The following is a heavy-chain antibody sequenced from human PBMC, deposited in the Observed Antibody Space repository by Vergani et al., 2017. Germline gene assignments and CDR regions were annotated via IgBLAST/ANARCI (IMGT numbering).Heavy chain of an antibody. CDR3: ARDLNYDLSVTTPDYYGMDV. J-gene: IGHJ6*02. V-gene: IGHV3-48*02. D-gene: IGHD3-3*01. CDR2: ISSSSSTI. Sequence: EVQLVESGGGLVQTGGSLRLSCAASGFTFSSYSMNWVRQAPGKGLEWVSYISSSSSTIYYADSVKGRFTISRDNAKNSLYLQMNSLRDEDTAVYYCARDLNYDLSVTTPDYYGMDVWGQGTTVTVSS. CDR1: GFTFSSYS.